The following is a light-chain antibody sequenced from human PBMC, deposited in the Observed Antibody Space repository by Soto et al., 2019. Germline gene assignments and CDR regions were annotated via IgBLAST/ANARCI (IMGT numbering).Light chain of an antibody. CDR3: SSDTSSSTYV. J-gene: IGLJ1*01. CDR1: SSDVGGYDY. CDR2: DVS. V-gene: IGLV2-14*01. Sequence: QSVLTQPASVSGSPGQSITISCTGTSSDVGGYDYVSWYQQHPGKAPKLMIYDVSNRPSGVSNRFSGSKSGNTASLTISGLQAEDEADYYCSSDTSSSTYVFGTGTKDTVL.